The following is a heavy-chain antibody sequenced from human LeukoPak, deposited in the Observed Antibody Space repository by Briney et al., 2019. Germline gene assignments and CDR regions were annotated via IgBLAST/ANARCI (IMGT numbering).Heavy chain of an antibody. D-gene: IGHD3-22*01. Sequence: ASVKVSCKASGYTFTSYGISWVRQAPGQGLEWMGWISAYNGNTNYAQKLQGRVTMTTDTSTSTAYMELRSLRSDDTAVYYCARLHDSSGYYPNYFDYWGQGTLVTVSS. J-gene: IGHJ4*02. V-gene: IGHV1-18*01. CDR3: ARLHDSSGYYPNYFDY. CDR2: ISAYNGNT. CDR1: GYTFTSYG.